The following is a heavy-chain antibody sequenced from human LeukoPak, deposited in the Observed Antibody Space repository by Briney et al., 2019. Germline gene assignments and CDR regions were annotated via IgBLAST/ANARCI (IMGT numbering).Heavy chain of an antibody. Sequence: QPGASLRLSCAASGFTFSSYAMSWVRQAPGKGLEWVSAISGSGGSTYYADSVKGRFTISRDNSKNTLYLQMNSLRAEDTAVYYCAKDLHPNYYDSSGYLFIDYWGQGTLVTVSS. J-gene: IGHJ4*02. V-gene: IGHV3-23*01. CDR1: GFTFSSYA. CDR3: AKDLHPNYYDSSGYLFIDY. D-gene: IGHD3-22*01. CDR2: ISGSGGST.